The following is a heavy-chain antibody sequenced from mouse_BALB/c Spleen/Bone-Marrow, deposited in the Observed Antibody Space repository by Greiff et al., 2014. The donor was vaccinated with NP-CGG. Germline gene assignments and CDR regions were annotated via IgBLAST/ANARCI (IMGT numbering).Heavy chain of an antibody. J-gene: IGHJ4*01. V-gene: IGHV14-3*02. Sequence: EVQLQQSGAELVKPGASVKLSCTASGFNIKDTYMHWVKQRPEQGLEWIGRIDPANGNTKYDPKFQGKATITADTSSNTAYLQLSSLTSEDTSVYYCARWEYYAMDYWGQGTSVTVSS. CDR2: IDPANGNT. CDR3: ARWEYYAMDY. D-gene: IGHD4-1*01. CDR1: GFNIKDTY.